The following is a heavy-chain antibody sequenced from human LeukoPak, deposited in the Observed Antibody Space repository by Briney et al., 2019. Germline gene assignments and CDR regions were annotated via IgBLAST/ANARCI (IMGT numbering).Heavy chain of an antibody. J-gene: IGHJ5*02. D-gene: IGHD6-13*01. CDR1: GYTFTSYA. CDR3: ARDGYSSSWLDP. Sequence: SVKVSCKASGYTFTSYAMHWVRQAPGQGLEWMGGIIPIFGTANYAQKFQGRVTITADESTSTAYMELSSLRSEDTAVYYCARDGYSSSWLDPWGQGTLVTVSS. CDR2: IIPIFGTA. V-gene: IGHV1-69*13.